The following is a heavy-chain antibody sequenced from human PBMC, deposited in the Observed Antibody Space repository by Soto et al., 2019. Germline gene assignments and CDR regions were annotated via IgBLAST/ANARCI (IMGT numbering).Heavy chain of an antibody. V-gene: IGHV3-30*18. D-gene: IGHD2-2*01. CDR2: ISYDGSNK. Sequence: QVQLVESGGGVVQPGRSLRLSCAASGFTFSSYGMHWVRQAPGKGLEWVAVISYDGSNKYYADSVKGRFTISRDNSKNTLYLQMNSLRAEDTAAYYCAKKLWSVPAATHNGFAPWGQGTLVTVSS. CDR1: GFTFSSYG. J-gene: IGHJ5*02. CDR3: AKKLWSVPAATHNGFAP.